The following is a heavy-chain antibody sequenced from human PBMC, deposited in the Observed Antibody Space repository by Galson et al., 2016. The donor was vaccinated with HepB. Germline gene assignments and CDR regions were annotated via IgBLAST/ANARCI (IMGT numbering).Heavy chain of an antibody. J-gene: IGHJ4*02. CDR2: DNRDSRLI. Sequence: SLRLSCAASGFTFSNYAMNWVRQAPGKGLEWVSHDNRDSRLIDYADSVKGRFTVSRDNGKNSLFLQMDGLRAEDTAVYYCVRDNDWAFDYWCQGILVTVSS. CDR3: VRDNDWAFDY. V-gene: IGHV3-48*01. CDR1: GFTFSNYA. D-gene: IGHD1-1*01.